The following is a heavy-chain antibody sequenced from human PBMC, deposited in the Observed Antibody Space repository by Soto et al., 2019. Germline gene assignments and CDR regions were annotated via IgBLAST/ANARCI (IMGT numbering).Heavy chain of an antibody. D-gene: IGHD3-16*02. CDR1: GFTFSSYA. V-gene: IGHV3-23*01. CDR2: ISGSGGST. J-gene: IGHJ3*02. CDR3: AKAYDYIWGSYRRDAFDI. Sequence: GGSLRLSCAASGFTFSSYAMSWVRQAPGKGLERVSAISGSGGSTYYADSVKGRFTISRDNSKNTLYLQMNSPRAEDTAVYYCAKAYDYIWGSYRRDAFDIWGQGTMVTVSS.